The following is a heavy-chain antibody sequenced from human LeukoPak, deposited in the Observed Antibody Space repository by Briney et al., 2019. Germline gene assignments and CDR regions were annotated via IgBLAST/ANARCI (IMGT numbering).Heavy chain of an antibody. CDR1: GYTFTSYG. CDR3: ARDDGNFDDYSFDY. J-gene: IGHJ4*02. Sequence: ASVKVSCKASGYTFTSYGIIWVRQAPGQGLEWMGIINPSGGSTSYAQKFQGRVTMTRDMSTSTVYMELSSLRSEDTAVYYCARDDGNFDDYSFDYWGQGTLVTVSS. CDR2: INPSGGST. V-gene: IGHV1-46*01. D-gene: IGHD4-23*01.